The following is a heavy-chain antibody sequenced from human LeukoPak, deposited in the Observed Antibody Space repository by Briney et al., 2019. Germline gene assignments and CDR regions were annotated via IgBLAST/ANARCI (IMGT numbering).Heavy chain of an antibody. J-gene: IGHJ6*03. CDR1: GFTFSSYA. CDR3: ASAPYGSGSLYYMDV. V-gene: IGHV3-30*04. D-gene: IGHD3-10*01. CDR2: ISYDGSNK. Sequence: GGSLRLSCAASGFTFSSYAMHWVRQAPGKGLEWVAVISYDGSNKYYADSVKGRFTISRDNSKNTLYLQMNSLRAEDTAVYYCASAPYGSGSLYYMDVWGEGTTVTISS.